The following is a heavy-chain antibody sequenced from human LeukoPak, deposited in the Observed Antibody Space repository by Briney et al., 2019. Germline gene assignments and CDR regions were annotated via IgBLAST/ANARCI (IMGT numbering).Heavy chain of an antibody. CDR2: INSDGSST. CDR1: GFTFSSYW. V-gene: IGHV3-74*01. J-gene: IGHJ3*02. Sequence: GGSLRLSCAASGFTFSSYWMHWVRQAPGKGLMWVSRINSDGSSTRYADSVKGRFTISRDNAKNTLYLQMNSLRAEDTAVYYCARPLYDFWSGYSTNDAFDIWGQGTMVTVSS. D-gene: IGHD3-3*01. CDR3: ARPLYDFWSGYSTNDAFDI.